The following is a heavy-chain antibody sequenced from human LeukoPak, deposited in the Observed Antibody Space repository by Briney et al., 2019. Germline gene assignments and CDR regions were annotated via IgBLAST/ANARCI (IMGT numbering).Heavy chain of an antibody. CDR2: ISSSSSYI. J-gene: IGHJ6*04. D-gene: IGHD2-2*01. CDR3: ARDLYCSSTSCPDYGMDV. V-gene: IGHV3-21*01. CDR1: GFTFSSYS. Sequence: GGSLRLSCGASGFTFSSYSMNWVRQAPGKGLEWVSSISSSSSYIYYADSVKGRFTISRDNAKNSLYLQMNSLRAEDTAVYYCARDLYCSSTSCPDYGMDVWGKGTTVTVSS.